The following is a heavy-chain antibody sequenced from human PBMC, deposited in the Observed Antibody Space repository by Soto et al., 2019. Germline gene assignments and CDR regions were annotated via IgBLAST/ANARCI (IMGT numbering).Heavy chain of an antibody. CDR1: GFTFSSYG. V-gene: IGHV3-30*18. J-gene: IGHJ4*02. D-gene: IGHD2-15*01. CDR3: AKIPLRVVAAGPFDY. Sequence: GGSLRLSCAASGFTFSSYGMHWVRQAPGKGLEWVAVISYDGSNKYYADSVKGRFTISRDNSKNTLYLQMNSLRAEDTAVYYCAKIPLRVVAAGPFDYWGQGTLVTVSS. CDR2: ISYDGSNK.